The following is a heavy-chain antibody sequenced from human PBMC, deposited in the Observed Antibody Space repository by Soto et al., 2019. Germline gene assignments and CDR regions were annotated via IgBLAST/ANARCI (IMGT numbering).Heavy chain of an antibody. Sequence: GGSLSLSCAASGFTFSSYGMHWVRQAPGKGLEWVAVISYDGSKKYYADSVKGRFTISRDNSKNTLYLQMNRLRAENTAVYYCAKDKGYDILTGYAYGMDVWGQGTTVTVS. CDR1: GFTFSSYG. CDR2: ISYDGSKK. V-gene: IGHV3-30*18. J-gene: IGHJ6*02. D-gene: IGHD3-9*01. CDR3: AKDKGYDILTGYAYGMDV.